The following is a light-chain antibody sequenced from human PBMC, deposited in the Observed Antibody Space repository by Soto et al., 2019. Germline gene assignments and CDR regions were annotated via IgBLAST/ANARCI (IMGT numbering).Light chain of an antibody. V-gene: IGKV3D-15*01. J-gene: IGKJ5*01. CDR3: QQFGYSLWT. CDR2: GTS. Sequence: EIVMTQSPATLSVSPGERATLSCRASQSVSSYLAWYQQKPAQAPRLLIYGTSTRAAGIPDRFSGGGSGTDFTLTISRLEPEDFAVYYCQQFGYSLWTFGQGTRLEIK. CDR1: QSVSSY.